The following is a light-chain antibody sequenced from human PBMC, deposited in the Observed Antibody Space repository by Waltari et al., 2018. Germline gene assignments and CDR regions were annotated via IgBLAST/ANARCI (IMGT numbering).Light chain of an antibody. CDR1: SSNIGNNY. J-gene: IGLJ3*02. V-gene: IGLV1-47*01. CDR3: AAWDDSLRGPV. Sequence: QSVLTQPPSASETPGPRVTISCSGSSSNIGNNYVYWYQQFPGTAPKLLIYRNNQRPSGVPDRFSGSKSGTSASLAISGLRSEDESDYYCAAWDDSLRGPVFGGGTKVTVL. CDR2: RNN.